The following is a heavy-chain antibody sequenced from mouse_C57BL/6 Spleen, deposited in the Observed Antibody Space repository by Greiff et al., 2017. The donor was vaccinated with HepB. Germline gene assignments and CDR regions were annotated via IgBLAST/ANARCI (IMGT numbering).Heavy chain of an antibody. Sequence: VQLQQSGPELVKPGASVKISCKASGYTFTDYYMNWVKQSHGKSLEWIGDINPNNGGTSYNQKFKGKATLTEDKSSSKAYMELRSLTSEDSAVYYCARYADGYFDVWGTGTTVTVSS. V-gene: IGHV1-26*01. CDR3: ARYADGYFDV. CDR1: GYTFTDYY. J-gene: IGHJ1*03. CDR2: INPNNGGT.